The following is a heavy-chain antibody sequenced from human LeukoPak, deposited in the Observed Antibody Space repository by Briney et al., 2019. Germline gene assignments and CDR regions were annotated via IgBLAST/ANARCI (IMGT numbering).Heavy chain of an antibody. J-gene: IGHJ4*02. Sequence: GRSLRLSCAASGITFSSYAMHWVRQAPGKGLEWVAIISHDGSNKYYADSVKGLFTISRDNSKNTLYLQMNSLRAEDTAVYYCARKNADYDFWSGLSYFDYWGQGTLVTVSS. CDR3: ARKNADYDFWSGLSYFDY. CDR2: ISHDGSNK. V-gene: IGHV3-30*04. CDR1: GITFSSYA. D-gene: IGHD3-3*01.